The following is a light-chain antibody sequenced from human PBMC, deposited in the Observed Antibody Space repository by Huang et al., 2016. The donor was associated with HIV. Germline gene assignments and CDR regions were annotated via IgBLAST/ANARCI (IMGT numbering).Light chain of an antibody. CDR1: QSVSSY. CDR2: DAP. V-gene: IGKV3D-20*01. CDR3: QQYGTLPRT. J-gene: IGKJ5*01. Sequence: EIVLTQSPATLSLSPGERATLSCGASQSVSSYLAWYQQKPGLAPRLLIYDAPTRATGVPDRFSGRGSGTDFTLTISRLEPEDFAVYYCQQYGTLPRTFGQGTRLEIK.